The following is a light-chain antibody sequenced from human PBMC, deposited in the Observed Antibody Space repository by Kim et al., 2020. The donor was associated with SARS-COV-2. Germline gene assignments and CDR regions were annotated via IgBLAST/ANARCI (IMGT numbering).Light chain of an antibody. CDR2: GAS. Sequence: PGERATLSCRASQSVSSSYLAWYQQKPGQAPRLLIYGASSRATGIPDRFSGSGSGTDFTLTISRLEPEDFAVYYCQQYGSSPPFGGGTKVDI. V-gene: IGKV3-20*01. CDR3: QQYGSSPP. J-gene: IGKJ4*01. CDR1: QSVSSSY.